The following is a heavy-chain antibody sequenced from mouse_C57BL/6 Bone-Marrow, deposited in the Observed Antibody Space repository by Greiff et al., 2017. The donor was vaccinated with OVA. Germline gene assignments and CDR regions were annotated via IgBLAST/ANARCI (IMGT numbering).Heavy chain of an antibody. D-gene: IGHD2-2*01. J-gene: IGHJ1*03. V-gene: IGHV1-64*01. CDR3: ARRSRGYNWYFDV. Sequence: QVQLQQPGAELVKPGASVKLSCKASGYTFTSYWMHWVKQRPGQGLEWIGMIHPNSGSTNYNEKFKSKATLTVDKSSSTAYMQLSSLTSEDSAVYYCARRSRGYNWYFDVWGTGTTVTVSS. CDR1: GYTFTSYW. CDR2: IHPNSGST.